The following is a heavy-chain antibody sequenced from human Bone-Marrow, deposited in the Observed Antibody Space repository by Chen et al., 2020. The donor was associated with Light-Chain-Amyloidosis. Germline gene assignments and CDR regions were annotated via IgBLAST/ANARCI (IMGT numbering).Heavy chain of an antibody. Sequence: QLQLQESGPGLVRPSETLSLTCTVSGGSISINSYYWGWIRQPPGKGLEWIGSMSYSGSTYYSPSLKSRVTISVDTPKNQFSLRLNSVTAADTALYYCARMFGFCSGGSCYSAYFDYWGQGALVTVFS. CDR3: ARMFGFCSGGSCYSAYFDY. CDR1: GGSISINSYY. J-gene: IGHJ4*02. V-gene: IGHV4-39*01. CDR2: MSYSGST. D-gene: IGHD2-15*01.